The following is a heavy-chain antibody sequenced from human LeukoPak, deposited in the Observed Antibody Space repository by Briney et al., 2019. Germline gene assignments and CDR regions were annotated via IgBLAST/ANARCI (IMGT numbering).Heavy chain of an antibody. CDR2: TCSGETA. J-gene: IGHJ3*02. Sequence: SETLSLTCTVSGGSITGYHWSWIRQPPGKGLEWIGYTCSGETANYKPSLKSRVTLSADTSKNQFSLKLTSVTAADTAMYYCARRNDFDIWGQGTMVTAAS. CDR1: GGSITGYH. CDR3: ARRNDFDI. V-gene: IGHV4-4*08.